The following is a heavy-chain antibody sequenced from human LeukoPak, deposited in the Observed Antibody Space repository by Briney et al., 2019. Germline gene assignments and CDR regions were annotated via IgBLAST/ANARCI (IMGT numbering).Heavy chain of an antibody. D-gene: IGHD3-10*02. V-gene: IGHV4-30-2*01. J-gene: IGHJ4*02. Sequence: PSETLSLPCAVSGGSISSGGYSWSWIRQPPGKGLEWIGYIYHSGSTYYNPSLKSRVTISVDRSKNQFSLKLSSVTAADTAVYYCAKSDTMFDRLDYWGRGTLVTVSS. CDR2: IYHSGST. CDR3: AKSDTMFDRLDY. CDR1: GGSISSGGYS.